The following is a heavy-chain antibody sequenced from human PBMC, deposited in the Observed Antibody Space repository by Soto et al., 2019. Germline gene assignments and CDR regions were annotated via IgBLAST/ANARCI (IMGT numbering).Heavy chain of an antibody. CDR1: GYTFSSYA. CDR2: IIPIFGTA. V-gene: IGHV1-69*13. D-gene: IGHD3-22*01. CDR3: ATVYYYDSSGYPLGIHYYFDY. J-gene: IGHJ4*02. Sequence: SVKVSCKASGYTFSSYAISWVRRAPGQGLEWMGGIIPIFGTANYAQKFQGRVTITADESTSTAYMELSSLRSEDTAVYYCATVYYYDSSGYPLGIHYYFDYWGQGTLVTVSS.